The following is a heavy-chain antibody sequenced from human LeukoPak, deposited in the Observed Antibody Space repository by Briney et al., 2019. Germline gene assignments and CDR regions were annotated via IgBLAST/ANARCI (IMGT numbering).Heavy chain of an antibody. CDR1: GFTFSSYG. J-gene: IGHJ3*01. D-gene: IGHD4-17*01. CDR3: ANGYGDYAIQ. CDR2: ISYDGSNK. V-gene: IGHV3-30*18. Sequence: PGRSLRLSCAASGFTFSSYGMHWVRQAPGKGLEWVAVISYDGSNKYYADSVKGRFTISRDNSKNTLYLQMNSLRAEDMAVYYCANGYGDYAIQWGQGTMVTVSS.